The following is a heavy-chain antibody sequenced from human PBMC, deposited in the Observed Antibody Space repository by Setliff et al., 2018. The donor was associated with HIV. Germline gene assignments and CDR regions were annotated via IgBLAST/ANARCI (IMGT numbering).Heavy chain of an antibody. CDR2: VYSSGNT. D-gene: IGHD2-2*01. CDR1: GASISSQY. CDR3: ARGPSGRAPAPARAPHYYGLDL. Sequence: SETLSLTCIVSGASISSQYWSWIRQPAGKGLEWIGRVYSSGNTNYNPSFKSRVTMSVDTSKNQFSLNLNSVTAADTAVYYCARGPSGRAPAPARAPHYYGLDLWGPGTTVTVSS. V-gene: IGHV4-4*07. J-gene: IGHJ6*01.